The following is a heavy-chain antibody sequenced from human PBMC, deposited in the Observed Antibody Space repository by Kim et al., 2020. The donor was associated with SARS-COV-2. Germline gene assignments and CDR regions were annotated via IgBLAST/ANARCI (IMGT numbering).Heavy chain of an antibody. CDR3: AREGRAWNDFGY. D-gene: IGHD1-1*01. Sequence: YDADSVKGRFTISSDNSKNTRYLQMNSLRAEDTAVYYCAREGRAWNDFGYWGQGTLVTVSS. V-gene: IGHV3-66*01. J-gene: IGHJ4*02.